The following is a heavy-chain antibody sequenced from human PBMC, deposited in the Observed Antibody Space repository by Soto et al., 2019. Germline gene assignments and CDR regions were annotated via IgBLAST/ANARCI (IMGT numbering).Heavy chain of an antibody. CDR3: AATTSIAIGFRD. D-gene: IGHD6-6*01. Sequence: QLQLVQSGSKVKKPGASVKVSCKTSGFTFTNYGFTWVRQAPGKGLEWMGWSSALNGFTNYAQDFQGRVTLTTDSSTNTAYMELRGLRSDDTAFYYCAATTSIAIGFRDWGQGTLVSVAS. CDR2: SSALNGFT. J-gene: IGHJ4*02. V-gene: IGHV1-18*01. CDR1: GFTFTNYG.